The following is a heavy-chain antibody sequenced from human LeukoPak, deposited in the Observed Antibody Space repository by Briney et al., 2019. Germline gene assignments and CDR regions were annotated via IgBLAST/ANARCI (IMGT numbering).Heavy chain of an antibody. D-gene: IGHD4-17*01. V-gene: IGHV3-23*01. J-gene: IGHJ4*02. Sequence: PGGSLRLSCTASGFTFVNYAMSWVRQAPGKGLEWVSAISGGGGTTYYADSVKGRFTISRDSSKNTLYLQMNSLRAEDTAVYYCARDRLHYGEYEKTFDYWGQGTLVTVSS. CDR2: ISGGGGTT. CDR3: ARDRLHYGEYEKTFDY. CDR1: GFTFVNYA.